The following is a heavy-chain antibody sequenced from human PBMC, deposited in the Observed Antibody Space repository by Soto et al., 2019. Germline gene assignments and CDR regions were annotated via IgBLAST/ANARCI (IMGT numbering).Heavy chain of an antibody. CDR2: INAGNGNT. J-gene: IGHJ5*02. D-gene: IGHD3-3*01. CDR3: ARTYYDFWSGYYLNWFDP. Sequence: QVQLVQSGAEVKKPGASVKVSCKASGYTFTSYAMHWVRQAPGQRLEWMGWINAGNGNTKYSQKFQGRVTITRDTSASTAYMELSSLRSEDTAVYYCARTYYDFWSGYYLNWFDPWGQGTLVTVSS. V-gene: IGHV1-3*01. CDR1: GYTFTSYA.